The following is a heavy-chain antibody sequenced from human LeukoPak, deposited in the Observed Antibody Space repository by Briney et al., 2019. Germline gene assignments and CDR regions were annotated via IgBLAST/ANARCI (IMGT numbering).Heavy chain of an antibody. CDR2: IIPILGIA. V-gene: IGHV1-69*04. CDR1: GGTFSSYA. CDR3: AKEDSMAAYFDY. Sequence: SVKVSCKASGGTFSSYAISWVRQAPGQGLEWMGRIIPILGIANYAQKFQGRVTITADKSTSTAYMELSSLRSEDTAVYHCAKEDSMAAYFDYWGQGTLVTVSS. J-gene: IGHJ4*02. D-gene: IGHD2/OR15-2a*01.